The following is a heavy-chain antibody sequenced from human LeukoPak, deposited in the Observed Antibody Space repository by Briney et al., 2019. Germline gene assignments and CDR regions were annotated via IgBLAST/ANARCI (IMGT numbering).Heavy chain of an antibody. CDR1: GDSFSGHY. J-gene: IGHJ4*02. D-gene: IGHD2-2*01. CDR2: ITDGGRT. CDR3: VRRTRVAMPNALDLISDF. V-gene: IGHV4-34*01. Sequence: SETLSLTCAVYGDSFSGHYWSWIRQPPGKGLEWIGEITDGGRTSYSPSLKSRATISIVPSQSQFSLQLDSVTAADTAIYYCVRRTRVAMPNALDLISDFWGQGTLVAVSS.